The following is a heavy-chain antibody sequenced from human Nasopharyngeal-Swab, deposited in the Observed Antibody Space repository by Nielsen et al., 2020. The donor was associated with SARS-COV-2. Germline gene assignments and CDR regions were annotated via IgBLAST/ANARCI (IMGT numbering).Heavy chain of an antibody. J-gene: IGHJ6*02. CDR1: GGSISSGGYY. CDR2: IYYSGST. Sequence: SETLSLTCTVSGGSISSGGYYWSWIRQHPGKGLEWIGYIYYSGSTYYNPSLKSRVTISVDTSKNQFSLKLSPVTAADTAVYYCARDKSTTGNYYYYYGMDVWGQGTTVTVSS. V-gene: IGHV4-31*03. CDR3: ARDKSTTGNYYYYYGMDV. D-gene: IGHD1-1*01.